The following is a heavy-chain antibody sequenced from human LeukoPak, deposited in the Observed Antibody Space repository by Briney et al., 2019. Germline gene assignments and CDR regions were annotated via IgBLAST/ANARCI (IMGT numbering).Heavy chain of an antibody. J-gene: IGHJ5*02. CDR1: GGSFSGYY. CDR2: INHSGST. Sequence: SETLSLTCAVYGGSFSGYYWSWIRQPPGKGLEWIGEINHSGSTNYNPSLKSRVTISVDTSKSQFSLKLSSVTAADTAVYYCARYIVVVVAATRANWFDPWGQGTLVTVSS. CDR3: ARYIVVVVAATRANWFDP. V-gene: IGHV4-34*01. D-gene: IGHD2-15*01.